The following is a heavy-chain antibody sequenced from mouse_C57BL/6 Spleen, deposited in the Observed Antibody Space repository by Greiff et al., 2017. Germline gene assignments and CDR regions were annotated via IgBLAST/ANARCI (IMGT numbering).Heavy chain of an antibody. D-gene: IGHD1-1*01. J-gene: IGHJ1*03. CDR2: IRNKANGYTT. CDR1: GFTFTDYY. Sequence: EVKLVESGGGLVQPGGSLSLSCAASGFTFTDYYMSWVRQPPGKALEWLGFIRNKANGYTTEYSASVKGRFTISRDNSQSILYLQMNALRAEDSATYYCASSFNYWYFDVWGTGTTVTVSS. CDR3: ASSFNYWYFDV. V-gene: IGHV7-3*01.